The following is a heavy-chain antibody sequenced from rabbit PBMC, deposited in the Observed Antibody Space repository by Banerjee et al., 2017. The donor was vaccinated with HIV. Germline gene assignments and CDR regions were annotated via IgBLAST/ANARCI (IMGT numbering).Heavy chain of an antibody. CDR1: GFSFSSSYW. Sequence: QEQLEESGGDLVKPEGSLTLTCTASGFSFSSSYWIWWVRQAPGKGLEWIGCIYNGDGRTYYATWAKGRFTISKTSSTTVTLQMTSLTAADTATYFCAREGFWGPGTLVTVS. V-gene: IGHV1S45*01. J-gene: IGHJ4*02. CDR2: IYNGDGRT. CDR3: AREGF.